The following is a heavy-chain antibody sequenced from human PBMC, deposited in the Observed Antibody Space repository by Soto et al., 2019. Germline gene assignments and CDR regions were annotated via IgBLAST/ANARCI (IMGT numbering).Heavy chain of an antibody. D-gene: IGHD6-19*01. V-gene: IGHV3-23*01. CDR2: ISGSGGST. CDR1: GFTFSSYA. J-gene: IGHJ3*02. Sequence: EVQLLESGGGLVQPGGSLRLSCAASGFTFSSYAMSWVRQAPGTGLEWVSAISGSGGSTYYADSVKGRFTISRDNSKNTLYLQMNSLRAEDTAVYYCAKARQWLQDAFDIWGQGTMVTVSS. CDR3: AKARQWLQDAFDI.